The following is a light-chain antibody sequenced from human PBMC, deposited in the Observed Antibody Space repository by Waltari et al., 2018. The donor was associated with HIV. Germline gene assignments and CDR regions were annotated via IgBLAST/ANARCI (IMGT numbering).Light chain of an antibody. Sequence: QSVLTQPPSVSGAPGQRVTISCTGSSSNIGAGYNVHWYQQVPGTAPKLLIYGNSKRPSGVPDRFSGSKSGTSAALAITGLQAEDEADYYCQSYDRSLSGWVFGGGTKLTVL. CDR3: QSYDRSLSGWV. CDR1: SSNIGAGYN. V-gene: IGLV1-40*01. CDR2: GNS. J-gene: IGLJ3*02.